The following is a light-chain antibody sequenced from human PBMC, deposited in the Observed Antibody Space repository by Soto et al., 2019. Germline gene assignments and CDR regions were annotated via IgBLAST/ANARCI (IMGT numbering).Light chain of an antibody. Sequence: QSVLTQPASVSGSPGQSITISCTGTSSDVGTSNRVSWYQHHPGEAPKLIIYEDTERPSWISNRFSGSKSANTASLTVSGLQVEDEADYYCCSYAGTTTWVFGGGTKLTVL. CDR3: CSYAGTTTWV. CDR1: SSDVGTSNR. CDR2: EDT. V-gene: IGLV2-23*01. J-gene: IGLJ3*02.